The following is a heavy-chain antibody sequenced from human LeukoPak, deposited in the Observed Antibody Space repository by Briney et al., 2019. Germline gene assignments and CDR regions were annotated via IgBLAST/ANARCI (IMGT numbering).Heavy chain of an antibody. J-gene: IGHJ3*02. V-gene: IGHV3-7*01. Sequence: GGSLRLSCAASGVTFSSYWMRWVRQAPGKWLEWVATINQDGSEKYYVDSVKGRFTISRDNAKNSLYLQMNSLRAEDTAVYYCARDWKDAFDMWGQGTMVTVSS. CDR3: ARDWKDAFDM. D-gene: IGHD1-1*01. CDR1: GVTFSSYW. CDR2: INQDGSEK.